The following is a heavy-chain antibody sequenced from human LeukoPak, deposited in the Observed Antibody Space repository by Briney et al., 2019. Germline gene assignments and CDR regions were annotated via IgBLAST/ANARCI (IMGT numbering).Heavy chain of an antibody. CDR2: INPNSGGT. V-gene: IGHV1-2*02. Sequence: GASVKVSCKASGYTFTDYYMHWVRQAPGQGLEWMGWINPNSGGTNYAQKFQGRVTMTRDTSISTAYMELSRLRSDDTAVYYCARASSSWSIYYFDYWGQGTLVTVSS. CDR1: GYTFTDYY. D-gene: IGHD6-13*01. J-gene: IGHJ4*02. CDR3: ARASSSWSIYYFDY.